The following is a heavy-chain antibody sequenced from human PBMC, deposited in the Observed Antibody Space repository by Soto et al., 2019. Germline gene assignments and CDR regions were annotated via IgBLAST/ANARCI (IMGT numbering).Heavy chain of an antibody. CDR2: IDIGGNT. V-gene: IGHV3-66*01. J-gene: IGHJ4*02. Sequence: EVQVVESGGGLVQPGGSQRLSCAASGFSVTNNYMNWVRQAPGKGLEWVSIIDIGGNTYYADSVKDRFTISRDNSRNTLYLHMVSLRAEDTAVYYCARGRGSTGYLGREHYFDYWGQGTLVTVSP. D-gene: IGHD2-2*01. CDR1: GFSVTNNY. CDR3: ARGRGSTGYLGREHYFDY.